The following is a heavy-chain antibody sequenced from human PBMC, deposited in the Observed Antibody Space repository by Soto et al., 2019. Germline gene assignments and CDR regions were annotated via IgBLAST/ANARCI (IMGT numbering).Heavy chain of an antibody. CDR2: ISGSGDST. CDR3: AKDGLGFGELPYSDY. J-gene: IGHJ4*02. CDR1: GFTFSSYA. Sequence: HPGGSLRLSCAASGFTFSSYAMSWVRQAPGKGLEWVSGISGSGDSTYYADSVKGRFTISRDNSKKTVYLQMNSLRAEDTAVYYCAKDGLGFGELPYSDYWGQGTLVTVSS. V-gene: IGHV3-23*01. D-gene: IGHD3-10*01.